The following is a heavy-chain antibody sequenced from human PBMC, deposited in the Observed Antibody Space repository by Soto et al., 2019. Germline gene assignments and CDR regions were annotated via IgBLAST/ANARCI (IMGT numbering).Heavy chain of an antibody. D-gene: IGHD3-3*01. J-gene: IGHJ4*02. CDR2: IGPESGAT. CDR3: GGGRRGQIGFFY. Sequence: GASVKVSCKASGYTFTGHYIHWVRQAPEQGPEWMGEIGPESGATRYARKFQGRVTMTRDMSITTVYMELNKLSPDQTAVYYLGGGRRGQIGFFYWGQGTPVTVSS. CDR1: GYTFTGHY. V-gene: IGHV1-2*02.